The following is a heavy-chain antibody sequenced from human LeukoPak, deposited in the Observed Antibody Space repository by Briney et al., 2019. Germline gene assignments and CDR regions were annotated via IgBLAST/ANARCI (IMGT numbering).Heavy chain of an antibody. CDR1: GGTFSSYA. CDR3: ARAFAMTHDAFDI. J-gene: IGHJ3*02. Sequence: SVKVSCKASGGTFSSYAISWVRQAPGQGLEWMGRIIPIFGTANCAQKFQGRVTITADKSTSTAYMELSSLRSEDTAVYYCARAFAMTHDAFDIWGQGTMVTVSS. D-gene: IGHD2-2*01. CDR2: IIPIFGTA. V-gene: IGHV1-69*06.